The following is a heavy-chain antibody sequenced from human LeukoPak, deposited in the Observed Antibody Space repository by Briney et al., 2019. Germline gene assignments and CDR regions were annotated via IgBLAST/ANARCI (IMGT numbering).Heavy chain of an antibody. CDR2: ISSNGGST. CDR3: ARETSGYSDY. V-gene: IGHV3-64*01. D-gene: IGHD3-16*02. J-gene: IGHJ4*02. Sequence: QPGGSLRLSCAASGFTFSSYAMPWVRQAPGKGLEYVSAISSNGGSTYYANSVKGRFTISRDNSKNTLYLQMGSLRAEDMAVYYCARETSGYSDYWGQGTLVTVSS. CDR1: GFTFSSYA.